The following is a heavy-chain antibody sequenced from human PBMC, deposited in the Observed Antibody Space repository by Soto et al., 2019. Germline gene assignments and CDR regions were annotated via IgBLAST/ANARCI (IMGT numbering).Heavy chain of an antibody. V-gene: IGHV4-59*08. CDR3: ARSVARIVGAPLSWFDP. D-gene: IGHD1-26*01. CDR1: GGSMNTYY. Sequence: PSETLSLTCTVSGGSMNTYYWGWFRQPPGKGLEWVGYIYYSGSTTYSPSLKSRVTISVDTSKNQFSLKLSSVTAADTAVYYCARSVARIVGAPLSWFDPWGQGTLVTV. J-gene: IGHJ5*02. CDR2: IYYSGST.